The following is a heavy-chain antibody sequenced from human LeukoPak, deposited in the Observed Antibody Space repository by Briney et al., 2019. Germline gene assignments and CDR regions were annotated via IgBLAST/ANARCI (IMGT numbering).Heavy chain of an antibody. V-gene: IGHV3-30*18. D-gene: IGHD1-20*01. CDR3: AKDVPYNWNPGDY. Sequence: SGGSLRLSCAASGFTFSSYGMHWVRQAPGKGLEWVAVISYDGSNKYYADSVKGRFTISRDNSKNTLYLQMNSLRAEDTAVYYCAKDVPYNWNPGDYWGQGTLVTVSS. CDR2: ISYDGSNK. J-gene: IGHJ4*02. CDR1: GFTFSSYG.